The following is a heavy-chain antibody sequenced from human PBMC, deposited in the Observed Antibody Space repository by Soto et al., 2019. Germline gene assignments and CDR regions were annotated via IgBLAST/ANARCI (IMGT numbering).Heavy chain of an antibody. V-gene: IGHV4-31*01. CDR2: IYYTGST. Sequence: QVQLQESGPGLVKPSQTLSLTCSVTGGYISSDGFYWSWIRQHPGKGLEWIGYIYYTGSTYYNPSLMSLMTISVDTSQNHFSLELNSVTDADTAVYYCARSWTAGAGWANWFDPWGQGTLVIVSS. CDR3: ARSWTAGAGWANWFDP. J-gene: IGHJ5*02. D-gene: IGHD6-13*01. CDR1: GGYISSDGFY.